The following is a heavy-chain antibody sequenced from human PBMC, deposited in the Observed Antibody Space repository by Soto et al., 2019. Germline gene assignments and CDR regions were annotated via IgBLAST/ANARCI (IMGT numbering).Heavy chain of an antibody. J-gene: IGHJ6*02. V-gene: IGHV1-69*06. CDR1: GGTFSSYA. CDR2: IIPIFGTA. Sequence: QVQLVQSGAEVKKPGSSVKVSCKASGGTFSSYAISWVRQAPGQGLEWMGGIIPIFGTANYAQKFQGRCSITAEKSSSTAYMELSRVRSEDTAVYYCARDMEMSTITVGMDVWGQGTTVTVSS. CDR3: ARDMEMSTITVGMDV. D-gene: IGHD5-12*01.